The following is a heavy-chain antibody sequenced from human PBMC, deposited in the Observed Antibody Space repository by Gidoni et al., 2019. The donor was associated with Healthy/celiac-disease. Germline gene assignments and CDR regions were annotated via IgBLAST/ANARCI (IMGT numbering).Heavy chain of an antibody. CDR3: ARGDYGGQFDY. J-gene: IGHJ4*02. CDR1: GFTVRSNY. V-gene: IGHV3-53*01. D-gene: IGHD4-17*01. CDR2: IHSGGRT. Sequence: EVQLVESGGGLIQPGGSLRLPCAASGFTVRSNYMSWLRQAQGKGLAWVSVIHSGGRTYYADSGKGRFTISRDNSKNTLYLQMNSLRAEDTAVYYCARGDYGGQFDYWGQGTLVTVSS.